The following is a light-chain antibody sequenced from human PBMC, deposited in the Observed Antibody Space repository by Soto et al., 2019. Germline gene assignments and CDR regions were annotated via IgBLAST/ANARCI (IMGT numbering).Light chain of an antibody. V-gene: IGLV2-18*01. CDR2: EVN. J-gene: IGLJ1*01. CDR3: SLYISGSTYV. Sequence: LTQPHSVSESPGKTVTISCTGTSSDVGSYNRLSWYQQPPGTAPKLIMYEVNTRPSGVPDRFSGSKSGSTASLTISGLQAEDEADYYCSLYISGSTYVFGTGTKLTVL. CDR1: SSDVGSYNR.